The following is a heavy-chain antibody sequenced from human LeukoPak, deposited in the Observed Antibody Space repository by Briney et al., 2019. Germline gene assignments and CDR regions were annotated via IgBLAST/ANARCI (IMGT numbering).Heavy chain of an antibody. CDR3: ARDYYGSGSTAQYYYGMDV. D-gene: IGHD3-10*01. V-gene: IGHV1-69*13. CDR1: GGTFSSYA. Sequence: AXVXVSCKAAGGTFSSYAISWVRQAPGQGRERMGGIIPIFGTANYAQKFQGRVTITADESTSTAYMELSSLRSEDTAVYYCARDYYGSGSTAQYYYGMDVWGKGTTVTVSS. J-gene: IGHJ6*04. CDR2: IIPIFGTA.